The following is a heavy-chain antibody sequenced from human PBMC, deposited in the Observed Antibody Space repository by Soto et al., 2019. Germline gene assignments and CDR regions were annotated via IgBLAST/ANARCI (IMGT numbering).Heavy chain of an antibody. J-gene: IGHJ4*02. Sequence: QVQLVQSGAEVKKPGASVKVSCKASGYTFTSYAMHWVRQAPGQRLEWMGWINAGNGNTKYSQKFQGRVTITRDTSASTAYMELSSLRSEDTAVYYCARGYSSSWYEDYWGQGTLVTVSS. D-gene: IGHD6-13*01. V-gene: IGHV1-3*01. CDR2: INAGNGNT. CDR3: ARGYSSSWYEDY. CDR1: GYTFTSYA.